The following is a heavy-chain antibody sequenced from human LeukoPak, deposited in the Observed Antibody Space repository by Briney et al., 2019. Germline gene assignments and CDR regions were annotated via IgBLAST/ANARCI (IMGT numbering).Heavy chain of an antibody. D-gene: IGHD6-13*01. CDR2: INHSGST. CDR3: ARHSSSWSPGPDY. Sequence: SETLSLTCAVYGGSFSGYYWSWIRQPPGKGLEWIGEINHSGSTNYNPSLKSRLTISLDTSKDQFSLKLSSVTAADTAVYYCARHSSSWSPGPDYWGQGTLVTVSS. CDR1: GGSFSGYY. J-gene: IGHJ4*02. V-gene: IGHV4-34*01.